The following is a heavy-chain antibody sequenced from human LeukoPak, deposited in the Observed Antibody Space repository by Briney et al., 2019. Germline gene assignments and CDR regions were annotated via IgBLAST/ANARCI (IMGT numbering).Heavy chain of an antibody. D-gene: IGHD6-6*01. Sequence: PGGSLRLSCTASGFTFSDYSMNWVRQAPGKGLEWLSYISRTSETIYYADSVQGRFTIFRDNAENSLYLQMYSLRDEGTALYCCARATRSFDSWGQGTLVVVSS. J-gene: IGHJ5*01. CDR3: ARATRSFDS. CDR2: ISRTSETI. V-gene: IGHV3-48*02. CDR1: GFTFSDYS.